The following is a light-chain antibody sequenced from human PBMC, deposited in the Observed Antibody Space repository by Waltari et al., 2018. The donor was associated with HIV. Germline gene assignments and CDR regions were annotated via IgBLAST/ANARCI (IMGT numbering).Light chain of an antibody. J-gene: IGLJ2*01. CDR3: CAYAGSTTYVI. V-gene: IGLV2-23*02. CDR1: RRDVGGYNL. CDR2: EVS. Sequence: QSALTQPASVSGSPGQSLTISCTGTRRDVGGYNLFSWYQQHPGKAPKLMIYEVSKRPSGVSNRFSGSKSGNTASLTISGLQAEDEADYYCCAYAGSTTYVIFGGGTKLTVL.